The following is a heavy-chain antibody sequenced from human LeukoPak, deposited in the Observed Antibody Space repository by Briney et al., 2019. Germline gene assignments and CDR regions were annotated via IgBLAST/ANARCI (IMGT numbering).Heavy chain of an antibody. Sequence: SVKVSCKASGFTFTSSAVQWVRQARGQRLEWIGWIVVGSGNTNYAQKFQERVTITRDMSTSTAYMELSSLRSEDMAVYYCAAVGYYDFWSGYQAFDIWGQGTMVTVSS. CDR2: IVVGSGNT. V-gene: IGHV1-58*01. J-gene: IGHJ3*02. CDR1: GFTFTSSA. D-gene: IGHD3-3*01. CDR3: AAVGYYDFWSGYQAFDI.